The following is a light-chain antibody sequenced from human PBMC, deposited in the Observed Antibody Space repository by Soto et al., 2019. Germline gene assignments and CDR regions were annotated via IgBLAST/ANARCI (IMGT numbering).Light chain of an antibody. CDR2: EVS. CDR3: SSYTSSNTLV. CDR1: SSDVGAYNY. J-gene: IGLJ2*01. Sequence: QSVLTQPASVSGSPGQSITISCTGTSSDVGAYNYVSWYQQHPGKAPKLMIFEVSDRPSGVSNRFSGSKSGNTASHTISGLQAEDEADYYCSSYTSSNTLVFGGGTQLTVL. V-gene: IGLV2-14*01.